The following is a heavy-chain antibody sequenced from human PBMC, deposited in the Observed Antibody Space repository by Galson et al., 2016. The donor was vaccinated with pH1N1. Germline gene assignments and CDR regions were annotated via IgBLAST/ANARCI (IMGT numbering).Heavy chain of an antibody. V-gene: IGHV3-74*01. D-gene: IGHD2-15*01. CDR2: IDNDGRGT. Sequence: SLRLSCAASGFPFSDYWMHWVRQAPGKGLVCVARIDNDGRGTSHADSVRGRFAISRDNAENMLYLQMNSLRTDDTAVYYCARNWWGIDYWGQGALVTVSS. J-gene: IGHJ4*02. CDR1: GFPFSDYW. CDR3: ARNWWGIDY.